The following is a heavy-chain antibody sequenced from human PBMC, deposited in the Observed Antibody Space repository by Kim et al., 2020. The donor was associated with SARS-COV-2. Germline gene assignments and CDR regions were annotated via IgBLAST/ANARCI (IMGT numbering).Heavy chain of an antibody. V-gene: IGHV4-39*07. D-gene: IGHD3-3*01. CDR2: IYYSGST. J-gene: IGHJ3*02. CDR3: ARDLCCGVVTYSFDI. Sequence: SETLSLTCTVSGGSISSSSYYWGWIRQPPGKGLEWIGSIYYSGSTYYNPSLKSRVTISVDTSKNQFSLKLSSVTAADTAVYYCARDLCCGVVTYSFDIWGQGTMVTVSS. CDR1: GGSISSSSYY.